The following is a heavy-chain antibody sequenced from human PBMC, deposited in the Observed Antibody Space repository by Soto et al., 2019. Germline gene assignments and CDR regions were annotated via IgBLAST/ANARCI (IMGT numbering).Heavy chain of an antibody. CDR2: IYYTGST. Sequence: SETLSLTCTVSGLSITNNSWSWIRQPPGKGLEWIGYIYYTGSTNYNPSLKSRVTMSVDTSKNQFSLILASLTAADTAMYYCARANWYSEYWGQGTLVTVSS. V-gene: IGHV4-59*13. CDR1: GLSITNNS. CDR3: ARANWYSEY. D-gene: IGHD7-27*01. J-gene: IGHJ4*02.